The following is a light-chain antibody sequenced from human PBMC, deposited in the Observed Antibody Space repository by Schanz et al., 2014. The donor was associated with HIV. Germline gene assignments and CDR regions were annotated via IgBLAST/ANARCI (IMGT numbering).Light chain of an antibody. Sequence: QSALTQPPSASGSPGQSVTISCTGTSSDVGDYNYVSWYQQHPGKAPKLMIYEVTKRPSGVPDRFSGSKSGNTASLTVSGLQAEDEADYYCQSYDNRLSVVVFGGGTKLTVL. CDR2: EVT. CDR1: SSDVGDYNY. V-gene: IGLV2-8*01. J-gene: IGLJ2*01. CDR3: QSYDNRLSVVV.